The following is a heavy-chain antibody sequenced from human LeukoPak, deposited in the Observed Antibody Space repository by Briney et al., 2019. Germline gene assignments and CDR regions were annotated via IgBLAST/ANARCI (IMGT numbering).Heavy chain of an antibody. Sequence: PSETLSLTCAVYGGSFSGYYWSWLRQPSGKGLEWIGEINHSGSTNYNPSLKSRVTISVDTSKNQFSLKLSSVTAADTAVYYCARVSGSYYNGLDYWGQGTLVTVSS. D-gene: IGHD1-26*01. CDR3: ARVSGSYYNGLDY. CDR1: GGSFSGYY. V-gene: IGHV4-34*01. J-gene: IGHJ4*02. CDR2: INHSGST.